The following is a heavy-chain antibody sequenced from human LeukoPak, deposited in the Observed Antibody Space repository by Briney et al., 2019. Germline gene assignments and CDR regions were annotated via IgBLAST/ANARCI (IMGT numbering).Heavy chain of an antibody. V-gene: IGHV3-30*18. CDR1: GFTFSSYG. D-gene: IGHD6-19*01. CDR3: AKDRSSGWPEYFQH. CDR2: ISYDGGNK. Sequence: GGSLRLSCAASGFTFSSYGMHWVRQAPGKGLEWVAVISYDGGNKYYADSVKGRFTISRDNSKNTLYLQMNSLRAEDTAVYYCAKDRSSGWPEYFQHWGQGTLVTVSS. J-gene: IGHJ1*01.